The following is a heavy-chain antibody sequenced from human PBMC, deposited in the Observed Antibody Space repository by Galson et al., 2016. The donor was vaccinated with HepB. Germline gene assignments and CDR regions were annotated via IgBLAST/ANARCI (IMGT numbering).Heavy chain of an antibody. CDR3: VRERLGRRSYYYYGMDV. J-gene: IGHJ6*02. D-gene: IGHD3-16*01. Sequence: SVKVSCKASGYTFANYGITWVRQAPGQGLEWMGWISGHSGDTHYAQKFQGRVTMTTDASPSTADMELRSLSSDDTALYYCVRERLGRRSYYYYGMDVWGQGTRVTVSS. CDR1: GYTFANYG. CDR2: ISGHSGDT. V-gene: IGHV1-18*01.